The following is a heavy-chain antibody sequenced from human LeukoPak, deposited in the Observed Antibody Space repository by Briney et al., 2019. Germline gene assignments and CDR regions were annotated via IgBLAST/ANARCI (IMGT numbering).Heavy chain of an antibody. V-gene: IGHV3-74*01. CDR3: VRGGGYTGSAADY. J-gene: IGHJ4*02. Sequence: GRSLRLSCAASGFTFSGYAMHWVRQAPGKGLVWVSRINGDGRVTSYADSVKGRFTISRDNAKNTLYLQMNSLRAEDTAVYYCVRGGGYTGSAADYWGQGTLVTVSS. D-gene: IGHD3-16*01. CDR2: INGDGRVT. CDR1: GFTFSGYA.